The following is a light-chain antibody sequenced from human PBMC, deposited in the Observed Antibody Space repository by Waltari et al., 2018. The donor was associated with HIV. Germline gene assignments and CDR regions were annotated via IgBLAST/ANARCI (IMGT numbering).Light chain of an antibody. CDR1: QNINRY. Sequence: DIQMTQSPSSLSASVGDRVTITCRASQNINRYLNWYQQKSGTAPKLLIYAASTLQSGVPSRFSGRGSGTDFTLTISSLQPEDFATYYCQQSYSTPRSFGQGTKLEI. V-gene: IGKV1-39*01. CDR3: QQSYSTPRS. J-gene: IGKJ2*03. CDR2: AAS.